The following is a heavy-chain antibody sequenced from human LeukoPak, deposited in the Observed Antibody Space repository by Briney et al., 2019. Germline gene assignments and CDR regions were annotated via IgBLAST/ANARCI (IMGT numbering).Heavy chain of an antibody. CDR1: VYTFTDHY. Sequence: ASLSLSSTASVYTFTDHYIHWVRQTPGQGVGWMVWVNPNSGVTMYAQRFQDRVTITCDPSTNTAYMDLSRLRSDETARIYCARDRSTLGYRQSDYWGQGTLVTVSS. V-gene: IGHV1-2*02. D-gene: IGHD5-18*01. CDR3: ARDRSTLGYRQSDY. J-gene: IGHJ4*02. CDR2: VNPNSGVT.